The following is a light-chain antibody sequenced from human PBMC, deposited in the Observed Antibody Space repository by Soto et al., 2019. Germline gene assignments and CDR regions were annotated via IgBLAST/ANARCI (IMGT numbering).Light chain of an antibody. CDR2: AAS. Sequence: IQITQSPSSLSASVGDRVTITCRASQSISYYLNWYQQKPGKAPKVLIYAASNLQTGVPSRFSGSGSGTDFTLTISSPQPDDFATYYCQHYNSYSEAFGQGTKVDIK. V-gene: IGKV1-39*01. J-gene: IGKJ1*01. CDR1: QSISYY. CDR3: QHYNSYSEA.